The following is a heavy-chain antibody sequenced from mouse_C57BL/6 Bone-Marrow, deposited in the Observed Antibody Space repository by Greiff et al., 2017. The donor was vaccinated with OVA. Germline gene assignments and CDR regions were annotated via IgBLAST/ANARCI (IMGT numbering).Heavy chain of an antibody. CDR1: GYTFTSYW. D-gene: IGHD2-4*01. CDR3: ASDYEFDY. J-gene: IGHJ2*01. V-gene: IGHV1-72*01. CDR2: IDPNSGGT. Sequence: QVQLQQPGAELVKPGASVKLSCKASGYTFTSYWMHWVKQRPERGLEWLGRIDPNSGGTKYNEKFKSKATLTVDKPSSTAYLQLSSLTSEDSAVYYCASDYEFDYWGQGTTLTVSS.